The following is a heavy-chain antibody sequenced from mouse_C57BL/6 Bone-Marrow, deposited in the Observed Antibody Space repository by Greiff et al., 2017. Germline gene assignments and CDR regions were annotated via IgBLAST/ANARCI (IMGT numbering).Heavy chain of an antibody. CDR2: IDPSDSYT. CDR3: ARDYGSSYNWYFDV. J-gene: IGHJ1*03. V-gene: IGHV1-69*01. CDR1: GYTFTSYW. Sequence: QVKLQQPGAELVMPGASVKLSCKASGYTFTSYWMHWVKQRPGQGLEWIGEIDPSDSYTNYNQKFKGKSTLTVDKSSSTAYMQLSSLTSEDSAVYYCARDYGSSYNWYFDVWGTGTTVTVSA. D-gene: IGHD1-1*01.